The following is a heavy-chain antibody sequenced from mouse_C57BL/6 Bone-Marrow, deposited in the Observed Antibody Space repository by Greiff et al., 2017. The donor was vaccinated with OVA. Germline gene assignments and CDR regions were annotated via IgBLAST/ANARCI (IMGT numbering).Heavy chain of an antibody. CDR1: GYTFTSYW. V-gene: IGHV1-55*01. CDR3: ARSSSTTGAPGFDV. D-gene: IGHD1-1*01. CDR2: IYPGSGST. J-gene: IGHJ1*03. Sequence: QVQLQQPGAELVKPGASVKMSCKASGYTFTSYWITWVKQRPGQGLEWIGDIYPGSGSTNYNEKFKSKATLTVDTSSSTAYMQLSSLTSEDSAVYYCARSSSTTGAPGFDVWGTGTTVTVSS.